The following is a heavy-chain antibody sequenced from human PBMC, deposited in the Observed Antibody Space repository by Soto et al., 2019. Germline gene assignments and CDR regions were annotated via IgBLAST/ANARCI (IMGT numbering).Heavy chain of an antibody. Sequence: GASVKVSCKASGDTFTSYGISWVRQAPGQGLEWMGWISAYNGNTNYAQKLQGRVTMTTDTSTSTAYMELRSLRSDDTAVYYCARERGVDTAMARNPMDVWGQGTTVTVSS. CDR2: ISAYNGNT. J-gene: IGHJ6*02. V-gene: IGHV1-18*01. D-gene: IGHD5-18*01. CDR1: GDTFTSYG. CDR3: ARERGVDTAMARNPMDV.